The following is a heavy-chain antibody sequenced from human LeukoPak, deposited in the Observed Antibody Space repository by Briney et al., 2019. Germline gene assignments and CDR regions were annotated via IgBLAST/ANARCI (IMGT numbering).Heavy chain of an antibody. J-gene: IGHJ4*02. CDR3: ARGYCSSTSCYAGDY. V-gene: IGHV3-23*01. Sequence: PGGSLRLSCAASGFTFSSYAMSWVRQAPGKGLEWVSGISGSGDNTYYADSVKGRFTISRDNSKNTLYLQMNSLRAEDTAVYYCARGYCSSTSCYAGDYWGQGTLVTVSS. CDR2: ISGSGDNT. D-gene: IGHD2-2*01. CDR1: GFTFSSYA.